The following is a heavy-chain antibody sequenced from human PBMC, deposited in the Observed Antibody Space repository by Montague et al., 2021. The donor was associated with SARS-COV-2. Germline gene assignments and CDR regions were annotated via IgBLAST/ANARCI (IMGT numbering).Heavy chain of an antibody. CDR1: GGYISSCSYY. V-gene: IGHV4-61*02. CDR3: ARDLSSSWSYWFDP. D-gene: IGHD6-13*01. CDR2: IYASGST. Sequence: TLSLTCTVSGGYISSCSYYWSWIRQPAGRGMEWIGRIYASGSTKYNPSLKSRVTISVDTSKNQFSLKVSSVTAADTAVYYCARDLSSSWSYWFDPWGQGTLVTVSS. J-gene: IGHJ5*02.